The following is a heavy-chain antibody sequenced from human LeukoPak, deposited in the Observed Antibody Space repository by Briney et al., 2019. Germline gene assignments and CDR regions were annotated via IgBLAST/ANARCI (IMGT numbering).Heavy chain of an antibody. J-gene: IGHJ6*03. CDR3: AKNSGPAPRRYSSGWYSDPNYYYYMDV. D-gene: IGHD6-19*01. CDR1: GFTFSSYG. V-gene: IGHV3-23*01. CDR2: ISGSGGST. Sequence: GGSLRLSCAASGFTFSSYGMSWVRQAPGKGLEWVSAISGSGGSTYYADSVKGRFTLSRDNSKNTLYLQMKSLRAEDTAVYYCAKNSGPAPRRYSSGWYSDPNYYYYMDVWGKGTTVTVSS.